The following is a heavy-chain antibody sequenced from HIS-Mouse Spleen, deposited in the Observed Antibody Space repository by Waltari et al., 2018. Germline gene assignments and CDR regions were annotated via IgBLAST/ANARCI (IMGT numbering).Heavy chain of an antibody. CDR3: ARDQMETGDPDY. Sequence: QVQLVQSGAAVKKPGSSVKVSCKASGGTFSSYAISWVRQAPGQGLEWMGRIIPILGIANYAQKFQGRVTITADKSTSTAYMELSSLRSEDTAVYYCARDQMETGDPDYWGQGTLVTVSS. J-gene: IGHJ4*02. V-gene: IGHV1-69*04. CDR1: GGTFSSYA. D-gene: IGHD7-27*01. CDR2: IIPILGIA.